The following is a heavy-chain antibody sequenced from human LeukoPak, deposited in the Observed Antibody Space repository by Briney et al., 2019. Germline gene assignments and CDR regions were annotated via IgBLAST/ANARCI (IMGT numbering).Heavy chain of an antibody. Sequence: AGGSLRLSCAASGFTFSSYWMHWVRQAPGKGLVWVSRINSDGSSTSYADSVKGRFTISRDNAKNTLYLQMNSLRAEDTAVYYCAKVSDRPRIAAAGKNWFDPWGQGALVTVSS. CDR3: AKVSDRPRIAAAGKNWFDP. J-gene: IGHJ5*02. D-gene: IGHD6-13*01. CDR2: INSDGSST. V-gene: IGHV3-74*01. CDR1: GFTFSSYW.